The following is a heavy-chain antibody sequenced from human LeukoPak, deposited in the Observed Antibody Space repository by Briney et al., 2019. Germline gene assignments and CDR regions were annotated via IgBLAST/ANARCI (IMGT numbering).Heavy chain of an antibody. D-gene: IGHD6-19*01. V-gene: IGHV3-30*04. Sequence: GGSLRLSCAASGFTFSSYAMHWVRQAPGKGLEWVAVISYDGSNKYYADSVKGRFTISRDNSKNTLYLQMNSLRAEDTAVYYCAKEVSGPLVNYYYYYMDVWGKGTTVTVSS. CDR2: ISYDGSNK. J-gene: IGHJ6*03. CDR1: GFTFSSYA. CDR3: AKEVSGPLVNYYYYYMDV.